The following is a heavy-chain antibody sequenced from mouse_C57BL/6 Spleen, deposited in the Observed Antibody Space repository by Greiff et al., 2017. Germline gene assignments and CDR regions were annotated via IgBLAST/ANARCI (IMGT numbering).Heavy chain of an antibody. CDR1: GFSLTSYG. Sequence: VQRVESGPGLVAPSQSLSITCTVSGFSLTSYGVSWVRQPPGKGLEWLGVIWGDGSTNYHSALISRLSISKDNSKSQVFLKLNSLQTDDTATYYCATYMVKELIFVMDYWGQGTSVTVSS. CDR3: ATYMVKELIFVMDY. J-gene: IGHJ4*01. D-gene: IGHD1-1*02. CDR2: IWGDGST. V-gene: IGHV2-3*01.